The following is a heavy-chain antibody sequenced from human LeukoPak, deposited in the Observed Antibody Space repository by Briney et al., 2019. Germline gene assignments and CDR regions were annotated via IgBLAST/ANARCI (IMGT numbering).Heavy chain of an antibody. Sequence: ASVKVSCKASGYTFTGYYMHWVRQAPGQGLEWMGWINPNSGGTNYAQKFQGRVTMTRDTSISTAYMELSRLRSDDTAEYYCARVAAYSSSSNSDYWGQGTLVTVSS. CDR2: INPNSGGT. CDR3: ARVAAYSSSSNSDY. J-gene: IGHJ4*02. V-gene: IGHV1-2*02. CDR1: GYTFTGYY. D-gene: IGHD6-6*01.